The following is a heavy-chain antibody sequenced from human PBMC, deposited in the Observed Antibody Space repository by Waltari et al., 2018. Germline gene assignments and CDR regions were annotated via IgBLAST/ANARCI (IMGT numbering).Heavy chain of an antibody. D-gene: IGHD3-10*01. V-gene: IGHV3-21*01. CDR1: GFTFSSYS. CDR3: ARDPLHYYGSGSLYYFDY. Sequence: EVQLVESGGGLVKPGGSLRLSCAASGFTFSSYSMNWVRQAPGKGLEWVSCITSSSSSIYYTDAVKGRFTISRDNARNSLYLQMNSLRAEDTAVYYCARDPLHYYGSGSLYYFDYWGQGTLVTVSS. CDR2: ITSSSSSI. J-gene: IGHJ4*02.